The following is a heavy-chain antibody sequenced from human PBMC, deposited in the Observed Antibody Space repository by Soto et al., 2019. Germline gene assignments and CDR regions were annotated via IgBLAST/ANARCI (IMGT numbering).Heavy chain of an antibody. CDR2: IIPILGIA. J-gene: IGHJ4*02. D-gene: IGHD3-3*01. CDR3: ARDDYDLGGDY. CDR1: GGTFSSYT. V-gene: IGHV1-69*08. Sequence: QVQLVQSGAEVKKPGSSVKVSCKASGGTFSSYTISWVRQAPGQGLEWMGRIIPILGIANYAQKFQGRVTSTADKATSTAYMELSSLRSEDTAGYYCARDDYDLGGDYWGQGTLVTVAS.